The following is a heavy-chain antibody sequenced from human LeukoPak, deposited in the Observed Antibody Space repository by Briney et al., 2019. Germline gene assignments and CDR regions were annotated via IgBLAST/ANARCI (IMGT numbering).Heavy chain of an antibody. CDR2: ISGSSTST. CDR1: GFTFSSVA. Sequence: GGSLRLSCAASGFTFSSVAMSWVRRAPGKGLERVSTISGSSTSTYYADSVQGRFTVSRDNSKSTLFLQMNSLRAEDTAVYYCAKDLSMAVTGSPFDYWGQGTLVTVSS. V-gene: IGHV3-23*01. CDR3: AKDLSMAVTGSPFDY. J-gene: IGHJ4*02. D-gene: IGHD6-19*01.